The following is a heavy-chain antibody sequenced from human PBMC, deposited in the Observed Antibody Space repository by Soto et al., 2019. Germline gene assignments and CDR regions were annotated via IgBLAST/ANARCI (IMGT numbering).Heavy chain of an antibody. V-gene: IGHV3-23*01. CDR3: ARSGPGTYFDY. CDR1: GFTFSSYA. Sequence: EVQLLDSGGGLVQPGGSLRLSRAASGFTFSSYAMNWVRQAPGKGLEWVSVISGSGDSTYYADSVKGRFTISRDNSKNTLYLQMNSLRTEDTAVYYCARSGPGTYFDYWGQGTLVTVSS. J-gene: IGHJ4*02. CDR2: ISGSGDST. D-gene: IGHD6-13*01.